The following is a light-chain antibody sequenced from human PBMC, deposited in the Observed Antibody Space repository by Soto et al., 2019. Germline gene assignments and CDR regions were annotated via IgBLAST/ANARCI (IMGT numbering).Light chain of an antibody. Sequence: DIVMTQSPDSLPVSPGERATLSCMASHSVRSDSAWYQQKPGQAPRLLFFGASTRATGIPARFSGSGYGTEFTLTISSLQYEDLAVYYCQQYNAWPLTFGGGTKVDIK. CDR1: HSVRSD. CDR3: QQYNAWPLT. V-gene: IGKV3-15*01. J-gene: IGKJ4*01. CDR2: GAS.